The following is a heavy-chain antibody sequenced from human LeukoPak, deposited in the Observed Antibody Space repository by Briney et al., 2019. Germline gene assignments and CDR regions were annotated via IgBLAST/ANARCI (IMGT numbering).Heavy chain of an antibody. CDR1: GFSFNTYW. D-gene: IGHD6-13*01. V-gene: IGHV3-74*01. CDR2: MNTDGSDR. CDR3: ARDHSSWEVPSDY. Sequence: GGSLRLSCAASGFSFNTYWMHWVRQVPGKGLVWVSGMNTDGSDRSYADSVKGRFTISRGNAKNTLYLQMNSLRAEDTAVYYCARDHSSWEVPSDYWGQGTLVTVSS. J-gene: IGHJ4*02.